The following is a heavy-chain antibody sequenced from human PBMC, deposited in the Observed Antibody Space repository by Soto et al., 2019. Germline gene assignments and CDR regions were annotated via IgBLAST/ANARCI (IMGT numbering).Heavy chain of an antibody. D-gene: IGHD2-2*01. V-gene: IGHV1-69*06. CDR2: IIPIFGTA. Sequence: GASVKVSCKASGGTFSSYAISWVRQAPGQGLEWMGGIIPIFGTANYAQKFQGRVTITADKSTSTAYMELSSLRPEDTAVYYCARGVVPAAIYWFDPWGQGTLVTVSS. CDR3: ARGVVPAAIYWFDP. J-gene: IGHJ5*02. CDR1: GGTFSSYA.